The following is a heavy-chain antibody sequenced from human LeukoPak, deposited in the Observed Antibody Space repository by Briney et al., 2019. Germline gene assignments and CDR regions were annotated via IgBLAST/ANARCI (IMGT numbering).Heavy chain of an antibody. Sequence: PGGSLRLSYAASGFTFSDYSMNWVRQAPGKGLEWISYISSCSSTIYYADSVKGRFTISRDNAKKSLYMQMNSLRAEDTAVYYCVRVGGAFDLWGQGTRVSVSS. D-gene: IGHD3-16*01. CDR2: ISSCSSTI. CDR3: VRVGGAFDL. J-gene: IGHJ3*01. V-gene: IGHV3-48*01. CDR1: GFTFSDYS.